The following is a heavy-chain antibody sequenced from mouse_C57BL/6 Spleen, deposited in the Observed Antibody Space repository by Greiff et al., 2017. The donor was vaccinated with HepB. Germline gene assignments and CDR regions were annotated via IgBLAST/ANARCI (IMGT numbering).Heavy chain of an antibody. D-gene: IGHD1-1*01. J-gene: IGHJ2*01. CDR1: GYTFTSYW. CDR2: IYPGNSDT. V-gene: IGHV1-5*01. Sequence: VQLQQSGTVLARPGASVKMSCKTSGYTFTSYWMHWVKQRPGQGLEWIGAIYPGNSDTSYNQKFKGKAKLTAVTSASTAYMELSSLTNEDSAVYYGTRGGTTVVAFDYWGQGTTLTVSS. CDR3: TRGGTTVVAFDY.